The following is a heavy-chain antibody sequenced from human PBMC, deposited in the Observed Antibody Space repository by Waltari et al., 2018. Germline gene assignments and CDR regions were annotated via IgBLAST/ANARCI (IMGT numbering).Heavy chain of an antibody. V-gene: IGHV3-53*01. Sequence: EVQVVESGGDLIQPGGSLRLSCAASGFPVSDPYMTWVRQAPGKGLDWVATIFVTGNTHYADSVRGRFTISRDSSRNSVYLQMDNLRAEDTATYYCARVTVVARVSDVFDVWGQGTMITVSS. J-gene: IGHJ3*01. D-gene: IGHD6-6*01. CDR3: ARVTVVARVSDVFDV. CDR2: IFVTGNT. CDR1: GFPVSDPY.